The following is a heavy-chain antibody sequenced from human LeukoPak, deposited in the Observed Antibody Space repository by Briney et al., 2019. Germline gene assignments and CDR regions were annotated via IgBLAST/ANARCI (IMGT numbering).Heavy chain of an antibody. CDR2: VYYSGST. V-gene: IGHV4-59*07. D-gene: IGHD2-2*01. Sequence: SDTLSLTCTVSGGSISSYYWSWIRQPPGKGLEWIGYVYYSGSTSYNPSLKSRVTLSVDKSKNQFSLKLRSVTAADTAVYYCARPKEVDYYYYMDVWGKGTTVTVSS. CDR1: GGSISSYY. CDR3: ARPKEVDYYYYMDV. J-gene: IGHJ6*03.